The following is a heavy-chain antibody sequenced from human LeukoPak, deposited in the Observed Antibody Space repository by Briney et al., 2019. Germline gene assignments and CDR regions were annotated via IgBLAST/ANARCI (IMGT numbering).Heavy chain of an antibody. J-gene: IGHJ3*02. CDR1: GDRLTNNW. CDR3: ARPEMATDAFDI. V-gene: IGHV5-51*01. CDR2: IYPGDSDT. Sequence: GESLKISCKISGDRLTNNWIGWVRQVPGKGLEWMGIIYPGDSDTRYSPSFQGQVTISADKSISTAYLQWSSLKASDTAMYYCARPEMATDAFDIWGQGTMVTVSS. D-gene: IGHD5-24*01.